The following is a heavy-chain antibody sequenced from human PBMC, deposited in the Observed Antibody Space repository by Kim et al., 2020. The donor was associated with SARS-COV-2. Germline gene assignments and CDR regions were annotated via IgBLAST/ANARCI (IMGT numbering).Heavy chain of an antibody. V-gene: IGHV3-74*01. J-gene: IGHJ4*02. D-gene: IGHD3-22*01. CDR3: ARVPHYDSSGYYFDY. Sequence: ADSRKGRFTISRDNAKNTLYLEMNNLRVEDTAFYYCARVPHYDSSGYYFDYWGQGTLVSVSP.